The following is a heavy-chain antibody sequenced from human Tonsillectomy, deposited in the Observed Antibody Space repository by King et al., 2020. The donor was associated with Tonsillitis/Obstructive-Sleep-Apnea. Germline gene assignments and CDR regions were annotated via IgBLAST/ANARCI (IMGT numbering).Heavy chain of an antibody. V-gene: IGHV3-30*18. J-gene: IGHJ4*02. D-gene: IGHD3-3*01. CDR2: ISYDGSNK. CDR1: GFTFSSYG. Sequence: QLVQSGGGVVQPGRSLRLSCAASGFTFSSYGMHWVRQAPGKGLEWVAVISYDGSNKYYADSVKGRFTISRDNSKNTLYLQMNSLRAEDTAVYYCAKSKAFWSGYSGPFDYWGQGTLVTVSS. CDR3: AKSKAFWSGYSGPFDY.